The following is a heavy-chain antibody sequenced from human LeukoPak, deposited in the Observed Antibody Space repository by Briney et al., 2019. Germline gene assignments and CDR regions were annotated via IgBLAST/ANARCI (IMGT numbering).Heavy chain of an antibody. D-gene: IGHD1-26*01. CDR3: ASDSSGSYEDAFDI. V-gene: IGHV1-8*03. CDR2: MNPSSGNT. J-gene: IGHJ3*02. Sequence: VASVKVSCKASGYTFTSYDINWVRQATGQGLEWMGWMNPSSGNTGYAQKFQGRVTITRNTSISTAYMELSSLRSEDTAVYYCASDSSGSYEDAFDIWGQGTMVTVSS. CDR1: GYTFTSYD.